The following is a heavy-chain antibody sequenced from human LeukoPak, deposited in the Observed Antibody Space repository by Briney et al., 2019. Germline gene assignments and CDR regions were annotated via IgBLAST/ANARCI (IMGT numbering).Heavy chain of an antibody. V-gene: IGHV3-30*04. J-gene: IGHJ3*02. CDR1: GFTFSSYA. CDR3: ARERPKKLVWRREAFDI. CDR2: ISYDGSNK. Sequence: GGSLRLSCAASGFTFSSYAMHWVRQAPGKGLEWVAVISYDGSNKYYADSVKGRFTISRDNSKNTLYMQMNSLRAEDTAVYYCARERPKKLVWRREAFDIWGQGTMVTVS. D-gene: IGHD3-10*01.